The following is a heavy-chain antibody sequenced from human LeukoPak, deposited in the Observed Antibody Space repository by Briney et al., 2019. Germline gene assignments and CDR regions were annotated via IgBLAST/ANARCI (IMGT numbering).Heavy chain of an antibody. D-gene: IGHD3-22*01. J-gene: IGHJ3*02. CDR2: ISSNGGST. V-gene: IGHV3-64*01. CDR3: ARPIGRDYYDLRHGAFDI. Sequence: GGSLRLSCAASGFTFSSYAMHWVRQAPGMGLEYVSAISSNGGSTYYANSVKGRFTISRDNSKNTLYLQMGSLRAEDMAVYYCARPIGRDYYDLRHGAFDIWGQGTMVTVSS. CDR1: GFTFSSYA.